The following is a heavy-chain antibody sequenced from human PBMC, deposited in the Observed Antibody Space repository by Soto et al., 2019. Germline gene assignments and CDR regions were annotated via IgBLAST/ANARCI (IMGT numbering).Heavy chain of an antibody. V-gene: IGHV1-2*04. Sequence: GASVKVSCKASGYTFTGYYMHWVRQAPGQGLEWMGWINPNSGGTNYAQKFQGWVTMTRDTSISTAYMELSRLRSDDTAVYYCARSALSLVAAAGPTHPIVVVTIFDYWGQGTLVTVSS. CDR1: GYTFTGYY. CDR3: ARSALSLVAAAGPTHPIVVVTIFDY. D-gene: IGHD2-21*02. J-gene: IGHJ4*02. CDR2: INPNSGGT.